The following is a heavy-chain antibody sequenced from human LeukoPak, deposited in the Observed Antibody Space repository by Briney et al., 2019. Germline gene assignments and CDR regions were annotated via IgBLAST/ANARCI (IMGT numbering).Heavy chain of an antibody. CDR3: AKDVTMVRGPYYYYGMDV. CDR1: GFTFSSYA. J-gene: IGHJ6*02. V-gene: IGHV3-23*01. Sequence: QSGGSLRLSCAASGFTFSSYAMSWVRQAPGKGLEWVSAISGSGGSTYYADSVKGRFTISRDNSKNTLYLQMNSLRAEDTAVYYCAKDVTMVRGPYYYYGMDVWGQGTTVTVSS. CDR2: ISGSGGST. D-gene: IGHD3-10*01.